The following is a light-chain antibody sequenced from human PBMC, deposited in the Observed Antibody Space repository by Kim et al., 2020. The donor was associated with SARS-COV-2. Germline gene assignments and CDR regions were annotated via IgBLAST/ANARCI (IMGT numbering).Light chain of an antibody. CDR2: LGS. CDR1: QRLLPENGYNF. J-gene: IGKJ2*01. V-gene: IGKV2-28*01. Sequence: EPACTTCRSSQRLLPENGYNFLDWYLQKPGQSPQLLLDLGSIRASGVPNRSSGGGWGTVFTLKISRVEAEDVGVYCCMQALQTPYIFGQGTKQE. CDR3: MQALQTPYI.